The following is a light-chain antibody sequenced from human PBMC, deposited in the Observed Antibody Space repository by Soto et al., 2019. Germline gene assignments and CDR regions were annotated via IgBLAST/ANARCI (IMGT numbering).Light chain of an antibody. CDR1: QSVSSSY. V-gene: IGKV3-20*01. J-gene: IGKJ5*01. Sequence: EIVLTQSPGTLSLSPGERATLSCRASQSVSSSYLAWYQQKPGQAPRLLIYGASSSATGIPDRFSGSGSGTDFTITISRLEPEDFAGYYCQQYGSSPRTFGQGTRLEIK. CDR3: QQYGSSPRT. CDR2: GAS.